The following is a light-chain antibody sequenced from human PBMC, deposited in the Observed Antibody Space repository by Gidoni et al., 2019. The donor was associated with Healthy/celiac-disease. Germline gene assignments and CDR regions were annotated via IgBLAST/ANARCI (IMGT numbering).Light chain of an antibody. J-gene: IGLJ2*01. Sequence: QSVLTQPPSVSGDTGQRVTISCTGSSSNIGAGYDVHWYQQLPGTAPKLPIYGNSNRPSGVPDRFSGSKSGTSASLAITGLQAEDEADYYCQSYDSSLSGSNVVFGGGTKLTVL. CDR3: QSYDSSLSGSNVV. CDR1: SSNIGAGYD. V-gene: IGLV1-40*01. CDR2: GNS.